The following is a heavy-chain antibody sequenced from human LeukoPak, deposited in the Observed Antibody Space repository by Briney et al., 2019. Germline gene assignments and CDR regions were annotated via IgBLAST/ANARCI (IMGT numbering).Heavy chain of an antibody. CDR3: ARLRLEKTWLSYWYFDL. J-gene: IGHJ2*01. D-gene: IGHD3-22*01. Sequence: SETLSLICTVSGGSISSYYWSWIRQPPGKGLEWIGYIYYSGSTNYNPSLKSRVTISVDTSKNQFSLKLSSVTAADTAVYYCARLRLEKTWLSYWYFDLWGRGTLVTVSS. CDR1: GGSISSYY. CDR2: IYYSGST. V-gene: IGHV4-59*01.